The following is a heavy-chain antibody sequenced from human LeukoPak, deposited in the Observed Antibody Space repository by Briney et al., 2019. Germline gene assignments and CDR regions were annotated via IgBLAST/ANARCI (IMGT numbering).Heavy chain of an antibody. CDR2: ITGSSSYM. CDR3: ARDGLLGYFDY. CDR1: GFTFSSYS. V-gene: IGHV3-21*01. J-gene: IGHJ4*02. Sequence: PGGSLRLSCAASGFTFSSYSMTWVRQAPGKGLEWVSSITGSSSYMYYTDSERGRFTISRDNAKKSLYLQMNSLRAEDTAVYYCARDGLLGYFDYWGQGTLVTVSS.